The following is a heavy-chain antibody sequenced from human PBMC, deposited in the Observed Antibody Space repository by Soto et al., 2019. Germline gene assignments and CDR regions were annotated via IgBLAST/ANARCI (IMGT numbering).Heavy chain of an antibody. CDR3: AGSSSWEDY. V-gene: IGHV4-59*01. Sequence: QVQLQESGPGLVKPSETLSLTCTVSGGSISSYYWSWIRQPPGKGLEWIGYIYYSGSTNYNPSLKSRVTISVDTSKNQFSLKLSSVTAADTAVYYCAGSSSWEDYWGQGTLVTVSS. CDR2: IYYSGST. CDR1: GGSISSYY. J-gene: IGHJ4*02. D-gene: IGHD6-13*01.